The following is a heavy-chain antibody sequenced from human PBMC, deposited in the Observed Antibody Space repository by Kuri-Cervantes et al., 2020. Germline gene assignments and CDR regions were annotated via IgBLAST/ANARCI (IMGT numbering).Heavy chain of an antibody. D-gene: IGHD5-24*01. J-gene: IGHJ4*02. CDR3: ARLDGRDGYNRREY. V-gene: IGHV3-53*01. CDR1: GFTVSSNY. CDR2: IYSGGST. Sequence: GESLKISCAASGFTVSSNYMSWVRQAPGKGLEWVSVIYSGGSTYYVDSVKGRFPISRDNSKNTLYLQMNSLRAEDTAVYYCARLDGRDGYNRREYWGQGTLVTVSS.